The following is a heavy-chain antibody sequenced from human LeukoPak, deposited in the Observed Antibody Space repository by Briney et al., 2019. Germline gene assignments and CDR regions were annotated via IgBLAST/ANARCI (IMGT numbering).Heavy chain of an antibody. J-gene: IGHJ4*02. V-gene: IGHV3-30*04. D-gene: IGHD4-11*01. CDR2: ISSDGSAE. CDR1: GFTFSNYA. CDR3: AKDAQRGFDFSNSLES. Sequence: TGRSLRLSCVASGFTFSNYAVHWVRQAPGKGLEWVAVISSDGSAEYYADSVKGRFTFSRDNSQNALYLQMNSLRVEDTAVYYCAKDAQRGFDFSNSLESWGQGTLVTVSS.